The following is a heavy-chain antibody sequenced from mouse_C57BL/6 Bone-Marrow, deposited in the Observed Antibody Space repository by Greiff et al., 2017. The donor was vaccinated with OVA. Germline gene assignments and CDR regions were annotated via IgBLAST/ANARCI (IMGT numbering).Heavy chain of an antibody. D-gene: IGHD1-1*01. V-gene: IGHV1-50*01. Sequence: VQLQQPGAELVKPGASVKLSCKASGYTFTSYWMQWVKQRPGQGLEWIGEIDPSDSYTNYNQKFKGKATLTVDTSSSTAYMQLSSLTSEDSAVYYGAREGYGSSLYWYFDVWGTGTTVTVSS. CDR1: GYTFTSYW. CDR3: AREGYGSSLYWYFDV. J-gene: IGHJ1*03. CDR2: IDPSDSYT.